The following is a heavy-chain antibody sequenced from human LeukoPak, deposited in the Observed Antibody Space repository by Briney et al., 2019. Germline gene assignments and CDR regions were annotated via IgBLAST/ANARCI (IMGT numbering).Heavy chain of an antibody. J-gene: IGHJ4*02. D-gene: IGHD2-8*01. CDR2: IIQVESEI. CDR1: GFTFSTYW. Sequence: GGSLRLSCAASGFTFSTYWMTWVRQAPGKGLEWVANIIQVESEIYYVDSVKGRFTISRDNAKNSVYLQMNSLTAEDTAVYYCARDNNGPDYWGQGTLVTVSS. CDR3: ARDNNGPDY. V-gene: IGHV3-7*01.